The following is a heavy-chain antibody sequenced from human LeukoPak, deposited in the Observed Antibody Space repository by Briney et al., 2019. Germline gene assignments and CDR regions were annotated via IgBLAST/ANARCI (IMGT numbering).Heavy chain of an antibody. J-gene: IGHJ4*02. CDR3: AKVQFNWGPIDY. D-gene: IGHD7-27*01. CDR1: GFTFSNFA. V-gene: IGHV3-23*01. CDR2: IDGSGDKT. Sequence: PGGSLRLSCAASGFTFSNFAIRWVRQVPGKGLEWVSSIDGSGDKTHYPDSVRGGFTVSRDNSKNTLYLQMNSLRVEDTATYFCAKVQFNWGPIDYWGQGTPVIVSS.